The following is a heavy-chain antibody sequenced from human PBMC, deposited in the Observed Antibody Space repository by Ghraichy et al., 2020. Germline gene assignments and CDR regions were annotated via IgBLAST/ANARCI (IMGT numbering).Heavy chain of an antibody. CDR2: VNHSGST. V-gene: IGHV4-34*01. Sequence: TLSLTCAVYGESFSGYFWNWIRQPPGKGLEWIGEVNHSGSTNYNPSLKSRVTISVETSKNQFSLKLTSVTAADTAVYYCARGTSAGHYYGMDVWGQGTTVTVSS. CDR3: ARGTSAGHYYGMDV. D-gene: IGHD6-13*01. J-gene: IGHJ6*02. CDR1: GESFSGYF.